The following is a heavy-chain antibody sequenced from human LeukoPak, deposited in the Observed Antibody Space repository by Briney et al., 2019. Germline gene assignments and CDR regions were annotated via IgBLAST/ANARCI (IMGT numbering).Heavy chain of an antibody. V-gene: IGHV3-23*01. CDR1: GFTFSSYA. CDR2: ITSSGASS. CDR3: ARDEDLYSTTWYLFDY. J-gene: IGHJ4*02. Sequence: GGSLRLSCAASGFTFSSYAMSWVRQAPGKGLEWVSGITSSGASSYYADSVRGRFTISRDNSENTLYLQLNSLRADDTAVYFCARDEDLYSTTWYLFDYWGQGTLVTVSS. D-gene: IGHD6-13*01.